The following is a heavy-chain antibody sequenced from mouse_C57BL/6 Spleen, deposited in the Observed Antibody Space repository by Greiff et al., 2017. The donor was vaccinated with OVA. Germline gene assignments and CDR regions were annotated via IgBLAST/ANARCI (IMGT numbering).Heavy chain of an antibody. CDR2: IWSGGST. CDR1: GFSLTSYG. J-gene: IGHJ2*01. D-gene: IGHD4-1*01. V-gene: IGHV2-2*01. CDR3: ARMGLTGTGY. Sequence: VMLVESGPGLVQPSQSLSITCTVSGFSLTSYGVHWVRQSPGKGLEWLGVIWSGGSTDYNAAFISRLSISKDNSKSQVFFKMNSLQADDTAIYYCARMGLTGTGYWGQGTTLTVSS.